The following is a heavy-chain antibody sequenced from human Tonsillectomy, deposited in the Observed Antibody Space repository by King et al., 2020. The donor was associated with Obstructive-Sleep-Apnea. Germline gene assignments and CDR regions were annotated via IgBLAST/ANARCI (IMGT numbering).Heavy chain of an antibody. CDR1: GFTFSSYW. D-gene: IGHD3-9*01. J-gene: IGHJ4*02. V-gene: IGHV3-7*03. Sequence: VQLVESGGGLVQPGGSLRLSCAASGFTFSSYWMSWVRQAPGKGLEWVANIKQDGSEKYYVDSVKGRFTISRDNAKNSLFLQMNSLRAEDTAVYFCARDKAPLIYYDILTAYYRFDYWGQGTLVTVSS. CDR3: ARDKAPLIYYDILTAYYRFDY. CDR2: IKQDGSEK.